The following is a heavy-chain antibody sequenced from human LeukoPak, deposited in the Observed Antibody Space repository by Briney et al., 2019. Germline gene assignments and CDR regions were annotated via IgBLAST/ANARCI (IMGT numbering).Heavy chain of an antibody. V-gene: IGHV4-39*01. Sequence: SETLSLTRTVSGGSISSSSYYWGWIRQPPGKGLEWIGSIYYSGSTYYNPSLKSRVTISVDTSKNQFSLKLSSVTAADTAVYYCARGISGYWGQGTLVTVSS. CDR3: ARGISGY. CDR2: IYYSGST. CDR1: GGSISSSSYY. J-gene: IGHJ4*02. D-gene: IGHD3-3*01.